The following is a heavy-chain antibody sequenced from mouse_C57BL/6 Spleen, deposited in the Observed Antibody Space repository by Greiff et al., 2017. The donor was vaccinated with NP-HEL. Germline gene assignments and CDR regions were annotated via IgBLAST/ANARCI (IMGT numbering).Heavy chain of an antibody. J-gene: IGHJ4*01. CDR2: IRNKANGYTT. D-gene: IGHD1-1*01. V-gene: IGHV7-3*01. Sequence: EVHLVESGGGLVQPGGSLSLSCAASGFTFTDYYMSWVRQPPGKALEWLGFIRNKANGYTTEYSASVKGRFTISRDNSQSILYLQMNALRAEDSATYYCAIYYYGSSYNYAMDYWGQGTSVTVSS. CDR1: GFTFTDYY. CDR3: AIYYYGSSYNYAMDY.